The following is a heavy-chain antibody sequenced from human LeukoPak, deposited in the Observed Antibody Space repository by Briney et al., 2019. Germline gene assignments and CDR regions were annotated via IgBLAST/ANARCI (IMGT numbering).Heavy chain of an antibody. J-gene: IGHJ6*03. V-gene: IGHV3-30*02. CDR3: AKYPGLDWNYNYYYYMDV. Sequence: PGGSLRLSCAASGFTFSSYGMHWVRQAPGKGLEWVAFIRYDGSNKYYADSVKGRFTISRDNSKNTLYLQMNSLRAEDTAVYYCAKYPGLDWNYNYYYYMDVWGKGTTVTVSS. CDR2: IRYDGSNK. CDR1: GFTFSSYG. D-gene: IGHD1-1*01.